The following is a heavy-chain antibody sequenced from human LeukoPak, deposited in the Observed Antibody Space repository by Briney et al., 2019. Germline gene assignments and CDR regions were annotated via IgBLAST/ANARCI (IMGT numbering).Heavy chain of an antibody. D-gene: IGHD3-22*01. Sequence: GGSLGLSCAASGFTFSSYAMHWVRQAPGKGLEWVAVISYDGSNKYYADSVKGRFTISRDNSKNTLYLQMNSLRAEDTAVYYCATGYYDSSGLGYWGQGTLVTVSS. CDR3: ATGYYDSSGLGY. V-gene: IGHV3-30-3*01. CDR1: GFTFSSYA. CDR2: ISYDGSNK. J-gene: IGHJ4*02.